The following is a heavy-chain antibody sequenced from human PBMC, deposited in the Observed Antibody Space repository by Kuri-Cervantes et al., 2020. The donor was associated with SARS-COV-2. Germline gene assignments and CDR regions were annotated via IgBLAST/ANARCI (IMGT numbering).Heavy chain of an antibody. CDR1: GFTFSSYD. D-gene: IGHD4-17*01. V-gene: IGHV3-13*04. Sequence: GESLKISCAASGFTFSSYDMHWVRQATGKGLEWVSAIGTAGDTYYPGSVKGRFTISRENAKNSLYLQMNSLRAGDTAVYYCAKDSRAVTRVDYYYYGMDVWGQGTTVTVSS. J-gene: IGHJ6*02. CDR2: IGTAGDT. CDR3: AKDSRAVTRVDYYYYGMDV.